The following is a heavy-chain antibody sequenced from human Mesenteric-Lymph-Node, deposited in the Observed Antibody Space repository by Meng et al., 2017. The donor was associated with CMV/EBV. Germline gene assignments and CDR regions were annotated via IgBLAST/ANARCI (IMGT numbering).Heavy chain of an antibody. D-gene: IGHD3-22*01. CDR2: IRSKAYGGTT. CDR1: GFTFGDYA. Sequence: GESLKISCTASGFTFGDYAMSWVRQAPGKGLEWVGFIRSKAYGGTTEYAASVKGRFTVSRDDSKSIAYLQMNSLKTEDTAVYYCSLGGQWFPFDYWGQGTLVT. V-gene: IGHV3-49*04. J-gene: IGHJ4*02. CDR3: SLGGQWFPFDY.